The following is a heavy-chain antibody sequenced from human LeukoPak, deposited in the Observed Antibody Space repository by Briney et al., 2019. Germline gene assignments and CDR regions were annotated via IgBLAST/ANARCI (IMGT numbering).Heavy chain of an antibody. CDR3: ARTITMVRAVIITALPY. CDR1: GYTFTGYY. Sequence: ASVKVSCKASGYTFTGYYMHWVRQAPGQGLEWMGWINPNSGGTNYAQKFQGRVTMTRDTSISTAYMELSRLRSDDTAVYYCARTITMVRAVIITALPYWGQGTLVTVSS. CDR2: INPNSGGT. D-gene: IGHD3-10*01. J-gene: IGHJ4*02. V-gene: IGHV1-2*02.